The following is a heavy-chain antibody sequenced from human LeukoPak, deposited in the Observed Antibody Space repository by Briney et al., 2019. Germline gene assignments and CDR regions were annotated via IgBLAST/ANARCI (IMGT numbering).Heavy chain of an antibody. CDR2: IFYSGST. CDR3: ARGWTPNHHTAMAY. V-gene: IGHV4-59*01. Sequence: SETLSLTCTVSGDSISSYYWSWIRQPPGKGLEWSGYIFYSGSTNYNPSLKSRVTVSVDMSKSQFSPRLSSVTAADTAVYYCARGWTPNHHTAMAYWGQGILVTVFS. J-gene: IGHJ4*02. CDR1: GDSISSYY. D-gene: IGHD5-18*01.